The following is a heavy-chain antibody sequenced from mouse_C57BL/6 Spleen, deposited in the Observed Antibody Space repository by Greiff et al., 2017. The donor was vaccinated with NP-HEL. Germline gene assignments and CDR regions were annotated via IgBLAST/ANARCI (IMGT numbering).Heavy chain of an antibody. D-gene: IGHD1-1*01. J-gene: IGHJ1*03. CDR1: GFSLSTSGMG. V-gene: IGHV8-12*01. CDR3: ARRGDTTPSYWYFDV. Sequence: QVTLKESGPGILQSSQTLSLTCSFSGFSLSTSGMGVSWIRQPSGKGLEWLAHIYWDDDKRYNPSLKSRPTISKDTSRNQVFLKITSVDTADTATYYCARRGDTTPSYWYFDVWGTGTTVTVSS. CDR2: IYWDDDK.